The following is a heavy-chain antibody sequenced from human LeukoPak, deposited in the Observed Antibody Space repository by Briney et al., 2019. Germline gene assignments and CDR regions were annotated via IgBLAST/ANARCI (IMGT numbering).Heavy chain of an antibody. V-gene: IGHV3-48*03. CDR3: ARMFIAVAGTVYDYMDV. D-gene: IGHD6-19*01. Sequence: GGSLRLSCAASGFTFSSYEMNWVRQAPGKGLEWVSYISSSGSTIYYADSVKGRFTISRDNAKNSLYLQMNSLRAEDTAVYYCARMFIAVAGTVYDYMDVWGKGTTVTVSS. J-gene: IGHJ6*03. CDR1: GFTFSSYE. CDR2: ISSSGSTI.